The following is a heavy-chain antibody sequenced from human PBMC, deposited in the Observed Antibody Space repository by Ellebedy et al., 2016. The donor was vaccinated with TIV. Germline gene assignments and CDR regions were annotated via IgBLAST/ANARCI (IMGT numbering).Heavy chain of an antibody. V-gene: IGHV1-18*04. CDR1: GYTFTSYG. J-gene: IGHJ4*02. CDR3: SRDNHRGVIPLFDY. Sequence: ASVKVSCKASGYTFTSYGISWVRQAAGQGIEWMGWISAYSGNTNNAQELLGRVTMTTDNSTSTAYVELRSLRSDDTAVYYCSRDNHRGVIPLFDYWGQGTLVTVSS. CDR2: ISAYSGNT. D-gene: IGHD3-10*01.